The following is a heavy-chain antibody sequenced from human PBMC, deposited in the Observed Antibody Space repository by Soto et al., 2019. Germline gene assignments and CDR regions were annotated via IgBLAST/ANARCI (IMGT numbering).Heavy chain of an antibody. J-gene: IGHJ6*02. CDR1: GFTFSNAW. V-gene: IGHV3-15*07. Sequence: EVQLVESGGGLVKPGGSLRLSCAASGFTFSNAWMNWVRQAPGKGLEWVGRIKSKTDGGTTDYAAPVKGRFTISRDDSKNTLYLQMNKLKTEEKTVYYCTTGPNYDFWSGRDYYYGMDVWGQGTTVTVSS. D-gene: IGHD3-3*01. CDR3: TTGPNYDFWSGRDYYYGMDV. CDR2: IKSKTDGGTT.